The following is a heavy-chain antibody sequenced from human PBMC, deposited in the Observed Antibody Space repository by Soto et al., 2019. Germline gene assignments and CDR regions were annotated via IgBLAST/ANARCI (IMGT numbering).Heavy chain of an antibody. D-gene: IGHD1-26*01. Sequence: EVQLVESGGGLVQPGRSLRLSCAASGFTFDDYAMHWVRQAPGKGLEWVSGISWNSDLIGYADSVTGRFTISRDNAKNSLHLQMNSLTTEDTALYYCVKDTYIMVGATHFDFWGQGTLVTVSS. J-gene: IGHJ4*02. V-gene: IGHV3-9*01. CDR2: ISWNSDLI. CDR1: GFTFDDYA. CDR3: VKDTYIMVGATHFDF.